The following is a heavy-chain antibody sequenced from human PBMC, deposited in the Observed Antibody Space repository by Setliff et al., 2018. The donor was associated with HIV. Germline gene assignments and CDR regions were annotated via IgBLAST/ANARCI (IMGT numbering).Heavy chain of an antibody. CDR1: GYTFTGYY. CDR3: ARSQGIVPAAPLWY. V-gene: IGHV1-2*04. Sequence: ASVKVSCKASGYTFTGYYMHWMRQAPGQGLEWMGWINPNSGGTNYAQKFQGWVTMTRDTSISTAYMELSRLRSDDTAVYYCARSQGIVPAAPLWYWGQGTLVTVSS. J-gene: IGHJ4*02. D-gene: IGHD2-2*01. CDR2: INPNSGGT.